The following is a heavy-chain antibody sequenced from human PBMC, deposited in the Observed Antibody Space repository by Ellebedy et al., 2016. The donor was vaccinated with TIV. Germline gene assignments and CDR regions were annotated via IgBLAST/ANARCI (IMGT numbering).Heavy chain of an antibody. CDR2: TYYRTKWNN. Sequence: SETLSLTCVISGDSVSTDIGWNCIRQSPSRGLEWLGRTYYRTKWNNDYAVSLKSLITINPDTSKNQLFLQLNSVIPDDTAVYYCARGWFGSGMGVWGQGTTVTVSS. V-gene: IGHV6-1*01. CDR1: GDSVSTDIG. CDR3: ARGWFGSGMGV. J-gene: IGHJ6*02. D-gene: IGHD3-16*01.